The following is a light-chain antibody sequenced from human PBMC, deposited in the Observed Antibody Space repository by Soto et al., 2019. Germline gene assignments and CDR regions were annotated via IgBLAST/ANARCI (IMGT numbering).Light chain of an antibody. J-gene: IGLJ1*01. CDR3: CSYTTSNTRQIV. Sequence: SVLTPPAPVSGSPGQSITISRPGNSSDVVGYNYVSWYQQHPGKAPKFMIYDVSNRPSGVPNRFSGSKSGNTASLTISGLQAEDEADYYCCSYTTSNTRQIVFGTGTKVTVL. CDR1: SSDVVGYNY. V-gene: IGLV2-14*01. CDR2: DVS.